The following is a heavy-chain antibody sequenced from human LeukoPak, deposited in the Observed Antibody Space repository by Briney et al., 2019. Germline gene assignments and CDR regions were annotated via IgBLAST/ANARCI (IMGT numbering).Heavy chain of an antibody. CDR1: GFTFRTYS. V-gene: IGHV3-21*01. CDR3: AREYYYDSSGYYEGYDAFDI. D-gene: IGHD3-22*01. CDR2: ISSSSSYI. Sequence: PGGSLRLSCAASGFTFRTYSMNWIRQAPGKGLEWVSSISSSSSYIYYADSVKGRFTISRDNAKNSLYLQMNSLRAEDTAVYYCAREYYYDSSGYYEGYDAFDIWGQGTMVTVSS. J-gene: IGHJ3*02.